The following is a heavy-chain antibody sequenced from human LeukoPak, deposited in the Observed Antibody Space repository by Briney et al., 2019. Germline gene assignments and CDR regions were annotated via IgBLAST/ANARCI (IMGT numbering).Heavy chain of an antibody. Sequence: GGSLRLSCAASVFTFSSYSMTWVRQAPGKGLEWVSTISGGGGSAYYADSVKGRFTISRDISKNTLYLQMNSLRAEDTAVYYCAKDLLSRSGTYGFDYWGQGTLVTVSS. CDR3: AKDLLSRSGTYGFDY. V-gene: IGHV3-23*01. CDR2: ISGGGGSA. D-gene: IGHD3-3*01. J-gene: IGHJ4*02. CDR1: VFTFSSYS.